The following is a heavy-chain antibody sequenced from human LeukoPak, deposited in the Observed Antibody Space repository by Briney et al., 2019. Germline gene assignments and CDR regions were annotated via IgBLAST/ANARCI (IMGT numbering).Heavy chain of an antibody. V-gene: IGHV4-59*01. CDR2: LHYTDHN. CDR3: ARDRRWQLLHAFDI. CDR1: GGSISSYF. D-gene: IGHD5-24*01. J-gene: IGHJ3*02. Sequence: SETLSLTCTVSGGSISSYFWSWIRQPPGKGLEWISYLHYTDHNNYNPSLKSRVSISVDTSRNQFSLQLSSVTAADTAVYYCARDRRWQLLHAFDIWGQGAMVTVSS.